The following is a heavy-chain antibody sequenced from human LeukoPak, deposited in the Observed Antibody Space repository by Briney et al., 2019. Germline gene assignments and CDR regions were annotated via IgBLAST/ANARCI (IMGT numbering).Heavy chain of an antibody. CDR1: GGTFSSYA. D-gene: IGHD3-22*01. CDR2: IIPIFGIA. Sequence: SVKVSCKASGGTFSSYAISWVRQAPGQGLEWMGGIIPIFGIANYAQKFQGRVTITTDESTSTAYMELSSLRSEDTAVYYCASNPDYDSSGSPVDYWGQGTLVTVSS. CDR3: ASNPDYDSSGSPVDY. V-gene: IGHV1-69*05. J-gene: IGHJ4*02.